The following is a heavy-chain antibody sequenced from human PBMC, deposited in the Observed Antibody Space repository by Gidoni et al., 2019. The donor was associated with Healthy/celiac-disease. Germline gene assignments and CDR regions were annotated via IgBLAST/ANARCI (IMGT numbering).Heavy chain of an antibody. D-gene: IGHD6-19*01. J-gene: IGHJ4*02. V-gene: IGHV2-26*01. CDR1: GFSLSNGRMG. CDR2: IFANDEK. CDR3: ARTRFGYSSGWYVDY. Sequence: QVPLKESGPVLVNPTETLTLTCTVSGFSLSNGRMGVSWIRQPPGKALEWLAHIFANDEKSYSTSLKSRLTISKDTSKSQVVLTMTNMDPVDTATYYCARTRFGYSSGWYVDYWGQGTLVTVSS.